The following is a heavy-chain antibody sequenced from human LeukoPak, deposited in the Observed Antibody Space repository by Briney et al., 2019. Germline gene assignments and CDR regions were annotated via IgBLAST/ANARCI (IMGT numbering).Heavy chain of an antibody. J-gene: IGHJ5*02. CDR3: AREGDSSSVGWFDP. CDR2: INHSRST. Sequence: SETLSLTCAVYGGSFSGYYWSWIRQPPGKGLEWIGEINHSRSTNYNPSLKSRVTISVDTSKNQFSLKLSSVTAADTAVYYCAREGDSSSVGWFDPWGQGTLVTVSS. V-gene: IGHV4-34*01. CDR1: GGSFSGYY. D-gene: IGHD6-13*01.